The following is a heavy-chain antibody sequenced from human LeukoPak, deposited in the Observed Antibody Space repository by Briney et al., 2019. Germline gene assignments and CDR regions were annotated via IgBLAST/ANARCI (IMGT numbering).Heavy chain of an antibody. V-gene: IGHV3-23*01. CDR1: GFTFSSYA. J-gene: IGHJ4*02. CDR3: AKVKSRTYYYDSSGYYDY. D-gene: IGHD3-22*01. CDR2: ISGSGGNT. Sequence: GGSLRLSCAASGFTFSSYAMSWVRQAPGKGLEWVSSISGSGGNTYYADSVKGRFTISRDNSKNTLYLQMNSLRAEDTAVYYCAKVKSRTYYYDSSGYYDYWGQGTLVTVSS.